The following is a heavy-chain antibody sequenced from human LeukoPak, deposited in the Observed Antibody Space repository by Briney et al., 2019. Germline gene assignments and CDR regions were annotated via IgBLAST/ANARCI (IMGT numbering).Heavy chain of an antibody. J-gene: IGHJ3*02. CDR1: GFTFSSYG. Sequence: GGSLRLSCAASGFTFSSYGMHWVRQAPGKGLEWVAFIRYDGSNKYYADSVKGRFTISRDNSKNTLYLQMNSLRAEDTAVYYCARDYTYYYDSSGYAFDIWGQGTMVTVSS. CDR2: IRYDGSNK. CDR3: ARDYTYYYDSSGYAFDI. D-gene: IGHD3-22*01. V-gene: IGHV3-30*02.